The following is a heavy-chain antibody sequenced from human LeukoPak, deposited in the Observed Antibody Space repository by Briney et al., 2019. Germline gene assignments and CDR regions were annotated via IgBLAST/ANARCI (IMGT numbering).Heavy chain of an antibody. CDR1: GXSISGYY. CDR3: ARLNTIGGTYPHNDY. V-gene: IGHV4-59*01. J-gene: IGHJ4*02. D-gene: IGHD1-26*01. Sequence: SETLSLTCTVSGXSISGYYWSWIRQPPGRGLEYIGYIYYSGNTNYNPALQSRVTISVDTSKNQFSLNLNSVTAADTAVYYCARLNTIGGTYPHNDYWGQGILVTVSS. CDR2: IYYSGNT.